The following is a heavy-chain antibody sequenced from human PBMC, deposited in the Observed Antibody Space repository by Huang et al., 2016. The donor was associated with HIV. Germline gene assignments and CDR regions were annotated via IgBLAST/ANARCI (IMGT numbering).Heavy chain of an antibody. V-gene: IGHV3-30-3*01. Sequence: QGQLVESGGGVVRPGRSLRLFCAASGFSFSNYAMHWVRQGPCKRLEGYTFISNDGTTTYYANSVKGRFTISRENFKNTLYLQMNRLRGDDTAVYYCTREYTVAGAFDIWGQGTMVTVSS. CDR2: ISNDGTTT. D-gene: IGHD5-12*01. CDR3: TREYTVAGAFDI. J-gene: IGHJ3*02. CDR1: GFSFSNYA.